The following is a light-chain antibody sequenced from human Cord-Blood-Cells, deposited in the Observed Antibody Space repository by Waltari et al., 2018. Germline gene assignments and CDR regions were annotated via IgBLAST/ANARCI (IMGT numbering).Light chain of an antibody. J-gene: IGKJ2*01. Sequence: DIVMTQSPDSPAVSLGERATITCKSSQSVLYSSNNKNYLVWYQQKPGQPPKLLIYWASTRESGVPDRFSGSGSGTDFTLTISSLQAEDVAVYYCQQYYSTPYTFGQGTKLEIK. CDR3: QQYYSTPYT. V-gene: IGKV4-1*01. CDR1: QSVLYSSNNKNY. CDR2: WAS.